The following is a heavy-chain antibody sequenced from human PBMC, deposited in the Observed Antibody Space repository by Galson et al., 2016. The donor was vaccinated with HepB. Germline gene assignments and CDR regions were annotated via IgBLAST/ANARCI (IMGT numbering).Heavy chain of an antibody. CDR1: GFTFSAYP. CDR3: GRGSKYGFDM. Sequence: SLRLSCAASGFTFSAYPMHWVRQAPGKGLVWISRIFTDGSGTLYADSVKGRFTISRDNAKSTLFLQMNSLRADDTAVYYCGRGSKYGFDMWGQGTMVTVSS. J-gene: IGHJ3*02. CDR2: IFTDGSGT. V-gene: IGHV3-74*01.